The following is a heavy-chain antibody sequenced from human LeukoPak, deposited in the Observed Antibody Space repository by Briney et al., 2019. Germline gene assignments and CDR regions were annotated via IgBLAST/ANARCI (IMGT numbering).Heavy chain of an antibody. V-gene: IGHV4-61*02. CDR2: IYTSGST. D-gene: IGHD3-10*01. CDR1: GGSISSGSYY. J-gene: IGHJ5*02. Sequence: SETLSLTCTVSGGSISSGSYYWSWIRQPAGKGLEWIGRIYTSGSTNYNPSLKSRVTISVDTSKNQFSLKLSSVAAADTAVYYCAREVAGAPGWFDPWGQGTLVTVSS. CDR3: AREVAGAPGWFDP.